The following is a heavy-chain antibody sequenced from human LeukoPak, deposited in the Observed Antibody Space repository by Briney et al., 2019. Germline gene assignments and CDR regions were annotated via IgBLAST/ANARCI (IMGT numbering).Heavy chain of an antibody. D-gene: IGHD3-22*01. J-gene: IGHJ4*02. V-gene: IGHV4-34*01. CDR3: ARGPHTGVNYYDSSGYYY. CDR1: GGSFSGYY. CDR2: INHSGST. Sequence: SETLSLTCAVYGGSFSGYYWSWIRQPPGKGLEWMGEINHSGSTNYNPSLKSRVTISVDTSKNQFSLKLSSVTAADTAVYYCARGPHTGVNYYDSSGYYYWGQGTLVTVSS.